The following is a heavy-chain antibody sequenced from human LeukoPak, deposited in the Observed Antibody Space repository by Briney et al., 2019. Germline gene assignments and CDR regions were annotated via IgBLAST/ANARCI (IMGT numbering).Heavy chain of an antibody. Sequence: SETLSLTCTVSGYSISSGYYWGWIRQPPGKGLEWIGSIYHSGSTYYNPSLKSRVTISVDTSKNQFSLKLSSVTAADTAVYYCARESTGGLDYWGQGTLVTVSS. V-gene: IGHV4-38-2*02. CDR2: IYHSGST. CDR3: ARESTGGLDY. J-gene: IGHJ4*02. D-gene: IGHD1-14*01. CDR1: GYSISSGYY.